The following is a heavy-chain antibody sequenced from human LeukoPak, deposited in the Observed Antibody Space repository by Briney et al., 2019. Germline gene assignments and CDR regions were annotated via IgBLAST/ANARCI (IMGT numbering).Heavy chain of an antibody. D-gene: IGHD3-10*01. CDR2: INHSGST. V-gene: IGHV4-34*01. CDR1: GGSFSGYY. Sequence: SETLSLTCAVYGGSFSGYYWSWIRQPPGKGLEWIGEINHSGSTNYNPSLKSRVTISVDTSKNQFSLKLTSVTAADTAVYYCARAGFGLAPHRGTPFDYWGQGTLVTVSS. J-gene: IGHJ4*02. CDR3: ARAGFGLAPHRGTPFDY.